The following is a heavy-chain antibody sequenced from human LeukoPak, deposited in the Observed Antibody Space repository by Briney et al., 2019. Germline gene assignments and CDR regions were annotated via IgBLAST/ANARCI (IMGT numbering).Heavy chain of an antibody. CDR3: ATFYCSSTSCYVDY. D-gene: IGHD2-2*01. J-gene: IGHJ4*02. CDR2: INHSGST. CDR1: GGSFSGYY. Sequence: SETLSLTCAVYGGSFSGYYWSWIRRPPGKGLEWIGEINHSGSTNYNPSLKSRVTISVDTSKNQFSLKLSSVTAADTAVYYCATFYCSSTSCYVDYWGQGTLVTVSS. V-gene: IGHV4-34*01.